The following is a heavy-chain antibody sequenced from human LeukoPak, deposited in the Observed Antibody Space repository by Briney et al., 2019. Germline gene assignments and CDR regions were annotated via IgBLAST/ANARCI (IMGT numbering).Heavy chain of an antibody. D-gene: IGHD4-17*01. V-gene: IGHV3-30-3*01. Sequence: GGSLRLSCAASGFTFSSYAMHWVRQAPGKGLERVAVISYDGSNKHYADSVKGRFTISRDNSKNTMYLQMNSLRGEDTAVYYCARAGRVTTTYWYFDLWGRGTLVTVSS. CDR2: ISYDGSNK. CDR3: ARAGRVTTTYWYFDL. J-gene: IGHJ2*01. CDR1: GFTFSSYA.